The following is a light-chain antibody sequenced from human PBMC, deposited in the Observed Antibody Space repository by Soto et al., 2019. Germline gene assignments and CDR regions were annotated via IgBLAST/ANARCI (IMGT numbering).Light chain of an antibody. CDR1: QSVRTY. CDR3: QQRNTWPPIT. CDR2: DAS. Sequence: EIVLTQSPVTLSLSPGERATLSCRASQSVRTYLAWYQVKPGQAPRLLIYDASRRASGVTARFSGSGSGTDFTLTISGLEPEDFALYYCQQRNTWPPITFGQGTRLEIK. J-gene: IGKJ5*01. V-gene: IGKV3-11*01.